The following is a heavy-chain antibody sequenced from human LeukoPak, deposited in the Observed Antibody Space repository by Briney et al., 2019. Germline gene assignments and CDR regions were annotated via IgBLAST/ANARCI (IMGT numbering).Heavy chain of an antibody. D-gene: IGHD3-9*01. CDR3: ARGTISGSRSFDP. CDR1: GYTFTNYD. J-gene: IGHJ5*02. V-gene: IGHV1-8*03. CDR2: VNPNSGNR. Sequence: WASVKVSCKASGYTFTNYDINWVRQATGQGLEWMGWVNPNSGNRGYAQKFQGRLTITRNTSISTAYLDLSSLRSDDTAVYYCARGTISGSRSFDPWGQGTLVTVSS.